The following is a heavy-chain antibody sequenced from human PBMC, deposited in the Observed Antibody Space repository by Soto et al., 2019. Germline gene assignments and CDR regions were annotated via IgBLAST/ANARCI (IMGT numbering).Heavy chain of an antibody. D-gene: IGHD3-22*01. CDR3: ARKPITMIGLYWFDP. CDR2: ISSSSSTI. V-gene: IGHV3-48*02. Sequence: EVQLVESGGGLVQPGGSLRLSCAASGFTFSSYSMNWVRQAPGKGLEWVSYISSSSSTIYYADSLKGRFTISRDNAKNSLELPMNSLRDEDTSVYYCARKPITMIGLYWFDPWGQGTLVTVSS. J-gene: IGHJ5*02. CDR1: GFTFSSYS.